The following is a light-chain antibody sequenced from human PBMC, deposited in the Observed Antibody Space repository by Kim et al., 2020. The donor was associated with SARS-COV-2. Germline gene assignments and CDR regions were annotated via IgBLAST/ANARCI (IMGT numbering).Light chain of an antibody. CDR3: QQYGSSSLT. Sequence: SQGERATLSGRASQSISYTLLAWYQQKPGQAPRLLIFGASNRAAGIPDRFSGSGSGTDFTLTISRRQPEDFAVYYCQQYGSSSLTFGGGTKVDIK. J-gene: IGKJ4*01. V-gene: IGKV3-20*01. CDR2: GAS. CDR1: QSISYTL.